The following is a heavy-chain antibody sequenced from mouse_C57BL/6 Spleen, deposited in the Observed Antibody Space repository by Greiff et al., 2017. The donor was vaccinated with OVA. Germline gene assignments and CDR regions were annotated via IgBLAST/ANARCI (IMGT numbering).Heavy chain of an antibody. Sequence: EVQLQESGPVLVKPGASVKMSCKASGYTFTDYYMNWVKQSHGKSLEWIGVINPYNGGTSYNQKFKGKATLTVDKSSSTAYMELNSLTSEDSAVYYCARGEIYYGSSSYWGQGTTLTVSS. CDR2: INPYNGGT. D-gene: IGHD1-1*01. J-gene: IGHJ2*01. CDR1: GYTFTDYY. CDR3: ARGEIYYGSSSY. V-gene: IGHV1-19*01.